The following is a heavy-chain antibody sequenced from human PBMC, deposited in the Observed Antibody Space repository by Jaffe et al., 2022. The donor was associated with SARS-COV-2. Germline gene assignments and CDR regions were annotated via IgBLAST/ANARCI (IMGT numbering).Heavy chain of an antibody. CDR3: ARAPIRDTAMPRVYYYGMDV. CDR1: GDSVSSNSAA. CDR2: TYYRSKWYN. Sequence: QVQLQQSGPGLVKPSQTLSLTCAISGDSVSSNSAAWNWIRQSPSRGLEWLGRTYYRSKWYNDYAVSVKSRITINPDTSKNQFSLQLNSVTPEDTAVYYCARAPIRDTAMPRVYYYGMDVWGQGTTVTVSS. D-gene: IGHD5-18*01. V-gene: IGHV6-1*01. J-gene: IGHJ6*02.